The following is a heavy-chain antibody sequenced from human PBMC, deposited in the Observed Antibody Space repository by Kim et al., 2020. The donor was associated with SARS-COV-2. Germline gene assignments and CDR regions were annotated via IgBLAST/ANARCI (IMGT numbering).Heavy chain of an antibody. CDR2: ISYSGSA. D-gene: IGHD3-10*01. Sequence: SETLSLTCTVSGGSITNSGFYWTWVRRLPGKGLEWIGHISYSGSAHYNQSLEGRISISVDTIRNQFFMNLTSVTAADTAVYYCAKSGKVLVPIVFPPYYSYGMNVWGQGTTVTVSS. J-gene: IGHJ6*02. CDR3: AKSGKVLVPIVFPPYYSYGMNV. V-gene: IGHV4-31*03. CDR1: GGSITNSGFY.